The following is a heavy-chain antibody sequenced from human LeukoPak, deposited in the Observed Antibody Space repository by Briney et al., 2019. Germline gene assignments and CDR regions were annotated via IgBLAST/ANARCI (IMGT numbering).Heavy chain of an antibody. Sequence: SGTLSLTCAVSGGSISSYNWWSWVRQPPGKGLEWIGEIFYSGSINYNPSLKSRVTLSLDKSKNQFSLKLSSVTAADTAVYYCARVGILWFGELAAFDIWGQGTMVTVSS. CDR3: ARVGILWFGELAAFDI. CDR2: IFYSGSI. J-gene: IGHJ3*02. V-gene: IGHV4-4*02. D-gene: IGHD3-10*01. CDR1: GGSISSYNW.